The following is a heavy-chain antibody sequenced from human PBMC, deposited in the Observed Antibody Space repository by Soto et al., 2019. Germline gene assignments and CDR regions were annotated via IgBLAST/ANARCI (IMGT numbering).Heavy chain of an antibody. J-gene: IGHJ4*02. V-gene: IGHV3-23*01. CDR2: ISASGGST. Sequence: GGSLRLSCAASGITLSSYAMSWVRQAPGKGPEWVSGISASGGSTSYADSVKGRFTISRDNSKNTLYLQMNSLRADDTAVYHCAKGQNSGTYRFYFGYWAREPWSPSPQ. CDR3: AKGQNSGTYRFYFGY. D-gene: IGHD1-26*01. CDR1: GITLSSYA.